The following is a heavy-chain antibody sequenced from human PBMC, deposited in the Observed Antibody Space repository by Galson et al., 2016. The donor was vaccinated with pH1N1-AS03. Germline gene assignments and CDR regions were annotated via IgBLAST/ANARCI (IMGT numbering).Heavy chain of an antibody. CDR1: GYIFTGFY. D-gene: IGHD2-2*01. CDR2: INTDSGVT. Sequence: SVKVSCKASGYIFTGFYVHWVRQAPGQGLEWMGWINTDSGVTNYAQKFEAWVTMTRDTSVSTAYMEMYGLKSDDTAVYYCARDPRGPCTSATCPTTYYFGMDVWGQGTTVIVSS. J-gene: IGHJ6*02. CDR3: ARDPRGPCTSATCPTTYYFGMDV. V-gene: IGHV1-2*04.